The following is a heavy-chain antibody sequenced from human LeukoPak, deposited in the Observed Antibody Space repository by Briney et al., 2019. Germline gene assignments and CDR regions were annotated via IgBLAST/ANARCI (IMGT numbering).Heavy chain of an antibody. Sequence: SETLSLTCTVSGGSISSSSYYWGWIRQPPGKGLEWIGSIYYSGSTYYNPSLKSRVTISVDTSKNQFSLKLSSVTAADTAVYYCARLGRYYGSGSYWGQGTLVTVSS. CDR3: ARLGRYYGSGSY. J-gene: IGHJ4*02. V-gene: IGHV4-39*07. CDR1: GGSISSSSYY. CDR2: IYYSGST. D-gene: IGHD3-10*01.